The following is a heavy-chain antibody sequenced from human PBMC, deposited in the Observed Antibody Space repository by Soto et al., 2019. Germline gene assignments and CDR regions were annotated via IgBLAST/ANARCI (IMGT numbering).Heavy chain of an antibody. CDR3: ARATETKRWFDP. CDR2: ISYDGSNK. V-gene: IGHV3-30-3*01. D-gene: IGHD1-1*01. Sequence: QVQLVESGGGVVQPGRSLRLSCAASGFTFSSYAMHWVRQAPGKGLEWVAVISYDGSNKYYADSVKGRFTISRDNSKNTLYLPMNSLRAEDTAVYYCARATETKRWFDPWGQGTLVTVSS. CDR1: GFTFSSYA. J-gene: IGHJ5*02.